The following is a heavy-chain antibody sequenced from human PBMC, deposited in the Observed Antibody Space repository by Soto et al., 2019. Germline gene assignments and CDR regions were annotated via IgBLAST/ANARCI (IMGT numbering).Heavy chain of an antibody. CDR3: TGGYCTGGTCYAGYFQH. J-gene: IGHJ1*01. V-gene: IGHV3-73*02. CDR1: GFTFSGST. Sequence: EVQLVQSGGGLVQPGGSLKLSCAASGFTFSGSTVHWVRQASGAGLQLVGRLRSKANDYATTYIASVKGRFTISRDDSRNMAYLQMSDLKTEDTAVYYCTGGYCTGGTCYAGYFQHWGQGALVTVFS. CDR2: LRSKANDYAT. D-gene: IGHD2-15*01.